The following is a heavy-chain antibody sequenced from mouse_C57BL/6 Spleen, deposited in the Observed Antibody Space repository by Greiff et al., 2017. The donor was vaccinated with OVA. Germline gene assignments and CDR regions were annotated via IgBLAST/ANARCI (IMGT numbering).Heavy chain of an antibody. Sequence: ESGPGLVKPSQSLSLTCSVTGYSITSGYYWNWIRQFPGNKLEWMGYISYDGSNNYNPSLKNRISITRDTSKNQFFLKLNSVTTEDTATYYCARGDYGSSGAMDYWGQGTSVTVSS. V-gene: IGHV3-6*01. CDR3: ARGDYGSSGAMDY. J-gene: IGHJ4*01. CDR1: GYSITSGYY. D-gene: IGHD1-1*01. CDR2: ISYDGSN.